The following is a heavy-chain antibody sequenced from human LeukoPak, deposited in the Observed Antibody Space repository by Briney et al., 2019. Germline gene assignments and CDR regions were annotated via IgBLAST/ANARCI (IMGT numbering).Heavy chain of an antibody. CDR2: INPDGSET. D-gene: IGHD2/OR15-2a*01. V-gene: IGHV3-7*05. CDR1: GFTYSLYW. J-gene: IGHJ4*02. CDR3: ARNNWASFHY. Sequence: GGSLRLSCAASGFTYSLYWMSWVRQAPGKGLEWVANINPDGSETYYVDSVKGRFTISRDNARSSLDLQMSSLRAEDTAVYYCARNNWASFHYWGQGTLVTVSS.